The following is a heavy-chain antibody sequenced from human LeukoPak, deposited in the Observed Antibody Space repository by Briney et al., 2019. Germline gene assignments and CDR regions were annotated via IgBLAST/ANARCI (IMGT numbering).Heavy chain of an antibody. CDR1: GGTFSSYA. CDR2: ITPIFGTA. V-gene: IGHV1-69*13. Sequence: SVKVSCKASGGTFSSYAISWVRQAPGQGLEWMGGITPIFGTADYAQKFQGRVTITADESTSTAYMELSSLRSEDTAVYYCARDVWGCSSTSCYGYLDYWGQGTLVTVSS. D-gene: IGHD2-2*01. CDR3: ARDVWGCSSTSCYGYLDY. J-gene: IGHJ4*02.